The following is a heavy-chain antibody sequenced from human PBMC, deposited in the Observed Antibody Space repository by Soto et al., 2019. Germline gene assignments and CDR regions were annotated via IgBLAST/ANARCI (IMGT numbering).Heavy chain of an antibody. D-gene: IGHD4-17*01. J-gene: IGHJ4*02. Sequence: QVQLVESGGGVVQPGRSLRLSCAASGFTFSSYGMHWVRQAPGKGLEWVAVIWYDGSNKYYADSVKGRFTISRDNSKNTLYLQMNSLRAEDTAVYYCARGITTTVVFRRIDYWGQGTLVTISS. CDR1: GFTFSSYG. CDR2: IWYDGSNK. CDR3: ARGITTTVVFRRIDY. V-gene: IGHV3-33*01.